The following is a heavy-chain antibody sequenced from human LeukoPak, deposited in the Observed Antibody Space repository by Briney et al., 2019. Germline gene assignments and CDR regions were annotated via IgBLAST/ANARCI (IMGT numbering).Heavy chain of an antibody. CDR2: ISYDGSNK. J-gene: IGHJ4*02. V-gene: IGHV3-30*04. D-gene: IGHD3-9*01. Sequence: GGSLRLSCAASGFTFSSYAMHWVRQAPGKGLEWVAVISYDGSNKYYADSVKGRFTISRDNSKNMLYLQMNSLRAEDTAVYYCARAHFDWLLDYWGQGTLVTVSS. CDR3: ARAHFDWLLDY. CDR1: GFTFSSYA.